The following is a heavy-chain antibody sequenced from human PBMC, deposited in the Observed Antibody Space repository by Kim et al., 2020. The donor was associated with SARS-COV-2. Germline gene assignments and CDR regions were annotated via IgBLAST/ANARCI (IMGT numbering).Heavy chain of an antibody. J-gene: IGHJ6*02. CDR3: ARTIWARSSYCYYGMDV. CDR2: MIPIFGTA. Sequence: SVKVSCKASGGTFSSYAISWVRQATGQGLEWIGGMIPIFGTANYAQKFQGRVTITADESMSTAYMELSSLRSEDTAVYYCARTIWARSSYCYYGMDVWGQGTTVTVSS. D-gene: IGHD3-16*01. V-gene: IGHV1-69*13. CDR1: GGTFSSYA.